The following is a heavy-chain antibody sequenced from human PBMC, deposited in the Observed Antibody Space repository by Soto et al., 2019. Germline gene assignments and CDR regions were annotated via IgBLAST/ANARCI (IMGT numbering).Heavy chain of an antibody. J-gene: IGHJ1*01. CDR1: GFTFSSYA. V-gene: IGHV3-23*01. CDR2: ISGSGGST. CDR3: AKDRAYGDYTEYFQH. D-gene: IGHD4-17*01. Sequence: EVQLLESGGGLVQPGGSLRLSCAASGFTFSSYAMSWVRQAPGKGLEWVSAISGSGGSTYYADSVKGRFTISRDNSKNTLYLQMNCLRAEDTAVYYCAKDRAYGDYTEYFQHWGQGTLVTVSS.